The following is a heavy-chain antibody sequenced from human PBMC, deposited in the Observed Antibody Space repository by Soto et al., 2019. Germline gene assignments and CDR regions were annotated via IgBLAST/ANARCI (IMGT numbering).Heavy chain of an antibody. J-gene: IGHJ6*02. CDR2: IIPICGTA. D-gene: IGHD3-16*01. V-gene: IGHV1-69*06. Sequence: VRLSFSAGGVTFFSYASSGWRQSTGEGREGMRGIIPICGTANYAQKFQGRVTITADKSTSTAYMELSSLRSQETAVYSCARVADYGSGSPTSLYYYYGMDVWGQGTTVTVSS. CDR1: GVTFFSYA. CDR3: ARVADYGSGSPTSLYYYYGMDV.